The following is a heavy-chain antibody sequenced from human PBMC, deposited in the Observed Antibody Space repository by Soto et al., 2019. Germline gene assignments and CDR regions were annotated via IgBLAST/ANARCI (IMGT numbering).Heavy chain of an antibody. CDR3: ARDGELGYCSSTSCYSGEFLDY. Sequence: PGGSLRLSCAASGFTFSSYSMNWVRQAPGKGLEWVSSISSSSSYIYYADSVKGRFTISRDNAKNSLYLQMNSLRAEDTAVYYCARDGELGYCSSTSCYSGEFLDYWGQGTLVTV. CDR2: ISSSSSYI. CDR1: GFTFSSYS. D-gene: IGHD2-2*01. J-gene: IGHJ4*02. V-gene: IGHV3-21*01.